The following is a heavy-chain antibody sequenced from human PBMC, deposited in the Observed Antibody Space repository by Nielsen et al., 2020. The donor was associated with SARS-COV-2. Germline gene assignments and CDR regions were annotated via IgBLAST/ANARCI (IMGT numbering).Heavy chain of an antibody. Sequence: SETLSLTCTVSGGSISSYYWSWIRQPPGKGLEWIGYIYYSGSTNYNPSLKSRVTISVDTSKNQFSLKLSSVTAADTAVYYCARGRSVDSSAKRPAFDIWGQGTMVTVSS. J-gene: IGHJ3*02. D-gene: IGHD3-22*01. CDR1: GGSISSYY. CDR3: ARGRSVDSSAKRPAFDI. V-gene: IGHV4-59*01. CDR2: IYYSGST.